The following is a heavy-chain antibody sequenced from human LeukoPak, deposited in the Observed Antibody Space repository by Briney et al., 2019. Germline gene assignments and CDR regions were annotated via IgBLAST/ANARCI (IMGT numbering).Heavy chain of an antibody. CDR2: INTNTGNP. CDR3: ARDPLYYDFWSGYYTEYDFDY. V-gene: IGHV7-4-1*02. D-gene: IGHD3-3*01. CDR1: GYTFTSYA. J-gene: IGHJ4*02. Sequence: ASVKVSCKASGYTFTSYAMNWVRQAPGQGLEWMEWINTNTGNPTYAQGFTGRFVFSLDTSVSTAYLQISSLKAEDTAVYYCARDPLYYDFWSGYYTEYDFDYWGQGTLVTVSS.